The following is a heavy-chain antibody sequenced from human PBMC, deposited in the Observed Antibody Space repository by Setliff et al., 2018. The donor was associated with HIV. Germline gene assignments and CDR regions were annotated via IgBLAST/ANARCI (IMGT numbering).Heavy chain of an antibody. CDR1: GFTFSRYS. D-gene: IGHD3-10*01. J-gene: IGHJ6*03. CDR3: ARDRLGVKGYYYMDV. CDR2: ISSVSGSTI. Sequence: GGSLRLSCAASGFTFSRYSMNWVRQAPGKGLEWVSYISSVSGSTIYYADSVKGRFTISRDNAKNSLYLQMISLRAEDTAVYYCARDRLGVKGYYYMDVWGKGTTVTVSS. V-gene: IGHV3-48*04.